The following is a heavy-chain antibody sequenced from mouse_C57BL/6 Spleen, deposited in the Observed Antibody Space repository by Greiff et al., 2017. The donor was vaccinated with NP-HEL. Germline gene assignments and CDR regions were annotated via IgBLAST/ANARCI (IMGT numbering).Heavy chain of an antibody. Sequence: EVKLVESGGGLVKPGGSLKLSCAASGFTFSDYGMHWVRQAPEKGLEWVAYISSGSSTIYYADTVKGRFTIFRDNAKNTLFLQMTSLRSEDTAMYYCAREDYGSRSWFAYWGQGTLVTVSA. J-gene: IGHJ3*01. D-gene: IGHD1-1*01. CDR1: GFTFSDYG. CDR2: ISSGSSTI. CDR3: AREDYGSRSWFAY. V-gene: IGHV5-17*01.